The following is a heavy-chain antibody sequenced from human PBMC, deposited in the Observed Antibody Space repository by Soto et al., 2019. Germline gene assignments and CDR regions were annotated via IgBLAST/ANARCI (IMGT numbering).Heavy chain of an antibody. D-gene: IGHD1-1*01. J-gene: IGHJ3*02. CDR1: GYIFSTYW. CDR3: ARPLERRVHGAFDI. V-gene: IGHV5-10-1*01. Sequence: PGESLKISCQGSGYIFSTYWITWVRQMPGKDLEWMGTIDPSDSHANYSLSFQGHVSISVDKSIGTAYLKWSGLKASDSAMYYCARPLERRVHGAFDIWGQGTMVTVSS. CDR2: IDPSDSHA.